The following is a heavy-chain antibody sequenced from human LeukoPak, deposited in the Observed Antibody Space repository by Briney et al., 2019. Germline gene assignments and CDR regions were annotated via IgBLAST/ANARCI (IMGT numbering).Heavy chain of an antibody. CDR3: ARGGIVVVPAAAPRWFDP. CDR2: INHSGST. V-gene: IGHV4-34*01. Sequence: SETLSLTCAVYGGSFSGYYLSWIRQPPGKGLEWIGEINHSGSTNYNPSLKSRVTISVDTSKNQFSLKLSSVTAADTAVYYCARGGIVVVPAAAPRWFDPWGQGTLVTVSS. D-gene: IGHD2-2*01. CDR1: GGSFSGYY. J-gene: IGHJ5*02.